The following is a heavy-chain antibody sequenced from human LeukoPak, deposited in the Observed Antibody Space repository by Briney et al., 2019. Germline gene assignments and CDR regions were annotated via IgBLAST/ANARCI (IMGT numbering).Heavy chain of an antibody. CDR1: GFTFSSYA. V-gene: IGHV3-23*01. CDR3: ALYDSSGYYSR. D-gene: IGHD3-22*01. Sequence: GGSLRLSCAASGFTFSSYAVSWVRQAPGKGLEWVSAISGSGGSTYYADSVKGRFTISRDNSKNTLYLQMNSLRAEDTAVYYCALYDSSGYYSRWGQGTLVTVSS. CDR2: ISGSGGST. J-gene: IGHJ4*02.